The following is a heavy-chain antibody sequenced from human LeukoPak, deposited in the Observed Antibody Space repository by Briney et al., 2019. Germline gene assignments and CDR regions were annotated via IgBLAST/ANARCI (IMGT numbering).Heavy chain of an antibody. CDR3: ARDPYGDHPEYFQH. D-gene: IGHD4-17*01. CDR1: GGTFSSYA. J-gene: IGHJ1*01. Sequence: SVKVSCKASGGTFSSYAISWVRQAPGQGLEWMGGIIPIFGTANYAQKFQGRVTITTDESTSTAYMELSSLRSEDTAVYYCARDPYGDHPEYFQHWGQGTLVTVSS. V-gene: IGHV1-69*05. CDR2: IIPIFGTA.